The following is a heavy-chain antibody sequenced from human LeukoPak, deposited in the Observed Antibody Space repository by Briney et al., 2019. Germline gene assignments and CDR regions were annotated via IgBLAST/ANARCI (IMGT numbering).Heavy chain of an antibody. CDR2: IIPIFGTA. J-gene: IGHJ4*02. V-gene: IGHV1-69*06. CDR1: GGTFSSYA. CDR3: ARDCSGGSCYLSAIDY. D-gene: IGHD2-15*01. Sequence: ASVKVSCKASGGTFSSYAISWVRQASGQGLEWMGRIIPIFGTANYAQKFQGRVTITADKSTSTAYMELSSLRSEDTAVYYCARDCSGGSCYLSAIDYWGQGTLVTVSS.